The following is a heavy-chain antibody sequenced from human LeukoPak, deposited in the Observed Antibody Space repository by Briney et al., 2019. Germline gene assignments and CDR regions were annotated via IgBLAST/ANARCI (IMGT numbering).Heavy chain of an antibody. CDR1: GFTFSSYA. Sequence: PGGSLRLSCAASGFTFSSYAMSWVRQAPGKGLEWVSAISGSGGSTYYADSVKGRFTISRDNSKNTLYLQMNSLRAEDTAVYYCAKDPLIITFRYQLPDPAFDYWGQGTLVTVSS. V-gene: IGHV3-23*01. CDR2: ISGSGGST. D-gene: IGHD2-2*01. CDR3: AKDPLIITFRYQLPDPAFDY. J-gene: IGHJ4*02.